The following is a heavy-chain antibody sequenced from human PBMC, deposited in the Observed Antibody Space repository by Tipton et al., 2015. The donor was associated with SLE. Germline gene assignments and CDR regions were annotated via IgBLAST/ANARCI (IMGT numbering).Heavy chain of an antibody. CDR1: GYTFTSYY. Sequence: QSGAEVKKPGASVKVSCKASGYTFTSYYIHWVRQAPGQGLEWMGIINPRGGSTSYAQKFQGRVTMTRDTSTSTVYMELSNLRSEDTAVYYCAGGKAVTIFGVVVGGYYYMDVWGKGTTVTVSS. J-gene: IGHJ6*03. CDR2: INPRGGST. D-gene: IGHD3-3*01. V-gene: IGHV1-46*01. CDR3: AGGKAVTIFGVVVGGYYYMDV.